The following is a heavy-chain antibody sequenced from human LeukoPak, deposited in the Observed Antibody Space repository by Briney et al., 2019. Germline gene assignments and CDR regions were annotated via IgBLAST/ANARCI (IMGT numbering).Heavy chain of an antibody. CDR2: TRKKTNSYTT. CDR1: GFTFSYHY. V-gene: IGHV3-72*01. J-gene: IGHJ4*02. CDR3: TRVVLVGTTYSYFDY. D-gene: IGHD1-26*01. Sequence: GGSLRLSCAASGFTFSYHYMDWVRQAPGKGLDGVGRTRKKTNSYTTEYAASVKGRFTISRDDSKTSLYLQMNSLKAEDTAVYYCTRVVLVGTTYSYFDYWGQGNLVTVSS.